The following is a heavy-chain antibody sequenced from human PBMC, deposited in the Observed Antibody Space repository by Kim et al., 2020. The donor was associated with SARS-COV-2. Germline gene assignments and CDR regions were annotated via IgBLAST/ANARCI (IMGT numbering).Heavy chain of an antibody. J-gene: IGHJ4*02. D-gene: IGHD6-6*01. CDR3: ARARAALSYFDY. V-gene: IGHV1-69*01. Sequence: NYAQKFQGRVTITADESTSTAYMELSSLRSEDTAVYYCARARAALSYFDYWGQGTLVTVSS.